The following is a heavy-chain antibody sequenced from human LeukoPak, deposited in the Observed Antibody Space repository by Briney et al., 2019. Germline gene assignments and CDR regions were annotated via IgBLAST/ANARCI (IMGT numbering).Heavy chain of an antibody. CDR2: ITDNGNAI. CDR3: ARDASRGAYSYGSSDS. D-gene: IGHD5-18*01. V-gene: IGHV3-48*02. J-gene: IGHJ4*02. Sequence: GGSLRLSCAASGFTFSNYNMNWVRQAPGKGLDWVAYITDNGNAIYYADSVRGRFTISRDNARNSLYLQMNSLRHEDTAVYYCARDASRGAYSYGSSDSWGQGTLVTVSS. CDR1: GFTFSNYN.